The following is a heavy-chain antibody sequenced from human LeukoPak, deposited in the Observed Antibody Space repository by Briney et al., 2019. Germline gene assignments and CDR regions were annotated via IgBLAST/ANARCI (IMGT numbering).Heavy chain of an antibody. CDR2: INPNSGGT. CDR1: GYTFTGYY. J-gene: IGHJ3*02. CDR3: ASQIAVAPHDAFDI. Sequence: ASVKVSCKASGYTFTGYYMHWVRQAPGQGLEWMGWINPNSGGTNYAQKFQGRVTMTRDTSISTAYMELSRLRSEDTAMYYCASQIAVAPHDAFDIWGQGTMVTVSS. V-gene: IGHV1-2*02. D-gene: IGHD6-19*01.